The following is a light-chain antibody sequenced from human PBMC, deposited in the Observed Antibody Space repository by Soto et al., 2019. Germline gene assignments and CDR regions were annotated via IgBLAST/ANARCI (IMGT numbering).Light chain of an antibody. J-gene: IGKJ5*01. Sequence: EIVLTQSPGTLSLSPGDRATLSCRASQSVSSNYLAWYQQKPGQAPRLLIYGSSSRATGSPDMFSGSGSGTDFTLTISRLEPEDFAVYYCQQYGSSPRITFGQGTRLEIK. CDR3: QQYGSSPRIT. CDR2: GSS. CDR1: QSVSSNY. V-gene: IGKV3-20*01.